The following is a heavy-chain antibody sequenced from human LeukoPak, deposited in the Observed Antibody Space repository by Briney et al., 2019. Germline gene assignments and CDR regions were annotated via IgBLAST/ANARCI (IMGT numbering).Heavy chain of an antibody. D-gene: IGHD4-23*01. J-gene: IGHJ4*02. Sequence: ASVKVSCKASGYTFTSYGISWVRQAPGQGLEWMGWISAYNGNTNYAQKLQGRVTMTTDTSTSTAYMELRSLRSDDTAVYYCARDLIRTESGNPYYWGQGTLVTVSS. CDR1: GYTFTSYG. CDR3: ARDLIRTESGNPYY. V-gene: IGHV1-18*01. CDR2: ISAYNGNT.